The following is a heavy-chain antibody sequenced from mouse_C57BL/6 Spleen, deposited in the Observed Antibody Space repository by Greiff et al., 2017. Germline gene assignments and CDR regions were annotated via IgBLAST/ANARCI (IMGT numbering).Heavy chain of an antibody. V-gene: IGHV5-17*01. CDR1: GFTFSDYG. D-gene: IGHD3-2*02. J-gene: IGHJ4*01. CDR2: ISSGSSTI. CDR3: ARAAQATGGDY. Sequence: EVQVVESGGGLVKPGGSLKLSCAASGFTFSDYGMHWVRQAPEKGLEWVAYISSGSSTIYYADTVKGRFTIYRDNAKNTLFLQMTSLRSEDTAMYYCARAAQATGGDYWGQGTSVTVSS.